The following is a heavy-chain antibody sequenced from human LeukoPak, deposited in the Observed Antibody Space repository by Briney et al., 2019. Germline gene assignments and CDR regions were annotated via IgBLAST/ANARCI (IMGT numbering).Heavy chain of an antibody. D-gene: IGHD3-3*01. J-gene: IGHJ4*02. V-gene: IGHV3-23*01. Sequence: GGSMRLSCGASGFTFSSYAMSWVHQAPGKGLEWVSAISGSGGSTYYADSVKGRFTISRDNSKNTLYLQMNSLRAEDTAVYYCANLRFLEWSRSPDYWGQGTLVTVSS. CDR1: GFTFSSYA. CDR2: ISGSGGST. CDR3: ANLRFLEWSRSPDY.